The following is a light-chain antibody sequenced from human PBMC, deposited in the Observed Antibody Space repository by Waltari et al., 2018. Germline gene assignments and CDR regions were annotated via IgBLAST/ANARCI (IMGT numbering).Light chain of an antibody. V-gene: IGKV3-15*01. J-gene: IGKJ5*01. CDR3: QQYSHWTPLT. CDR1: QSVSSY. CDR2: DAS. Sequence: EIVLTQSPATLSLSPGETATLSCRASQSVSSYVAWYQQKPGQAPRLLIYDASTRATPVPAKFSGSGSGTEFTLTISSLQAEDFAVYYCQQYSHWTPLTFGHGTRLEIK.